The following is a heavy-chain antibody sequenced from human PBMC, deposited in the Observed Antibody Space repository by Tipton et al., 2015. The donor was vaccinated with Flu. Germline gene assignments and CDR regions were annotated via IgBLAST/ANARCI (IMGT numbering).Heavy chain of an antibody. Sequence: TLSLTCAVSGGSISSGDHSWSWIRQAPGKGLEWIGNIYHGGNTYYNPSLKSRVTISIDRSKNQFYLKLTSVTAADTAVYYCARASLQTFYYESTGYYFDYWGHGTLVTVSS. J-gene: IGHJ4*01. V-gene: IGHV4-30-2*01. D-gene: IGHD3-22*01. CDR2: IYHGGNT. CDR3: ARASLQTFYYESTGYYFDY. CDR1: GGSISSGDHS.